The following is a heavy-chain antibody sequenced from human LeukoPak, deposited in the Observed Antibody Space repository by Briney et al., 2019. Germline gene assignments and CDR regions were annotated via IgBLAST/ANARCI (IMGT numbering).Heavy chain of an antibody. D-gene: IGHD6-19*01. J-gene: IGHJ3*02. CDR1: GFPFSTYG. CDR3: ARNRLVRDASDI. Sequence: PGRSLRLSCAASGFPFSTYGMHWVRQAPGKGLEWVSVIWYDGSNKHYTDSVEGRFTISRDNSKNTLYLQMNSLRAEDTAVYYCARNRLVRDASDIWGQGTMVTVSS. V-gene: IGHV3-33*01. CDR2: IWYDGSNK.